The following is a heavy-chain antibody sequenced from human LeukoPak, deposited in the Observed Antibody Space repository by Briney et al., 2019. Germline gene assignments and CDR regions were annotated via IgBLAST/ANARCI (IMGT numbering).Heavy chain of an antibody. Sequence: ASVKVSCKASGYTFTSYAMHWVRQAPGQRLEWMGWINAGNGNTKYSQKFQGRVTITRDTSASTAYMELSSLRSEDTAVYYCASNTRYSGPFDIWGQGTMVTVSS. CDR1: GYTFTSYA. CDR2: INAGNGNT. V-gene: IGHV1-3*01. D-gene: IGHD5-12*01. J-gene: IGHJ3*02. CDR3: ASNTRYSGPFDI.